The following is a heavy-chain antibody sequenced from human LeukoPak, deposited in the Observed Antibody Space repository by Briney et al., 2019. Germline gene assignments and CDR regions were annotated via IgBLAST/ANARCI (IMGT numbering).Heavy chain of an antibody. CDR3: ARGTRGLEWLANDAFDI. CDR1: GYSISSGYY. CDR2: IYHSGST. Sequence: SETLSLTCAVSGYSISSGYYWGWIRQPPGKGLEWIGSIYHSGSTYYNPSLKSRVTISVDTSKNQFSLKLSSVTAADTAVYYCARGTRGLEWLANDAFDIWGQGTMVTVSP. V-gene: IGHV4-38-2*01. J-gene: IGHJ3*02. D-gene: IGHD3-3*01.